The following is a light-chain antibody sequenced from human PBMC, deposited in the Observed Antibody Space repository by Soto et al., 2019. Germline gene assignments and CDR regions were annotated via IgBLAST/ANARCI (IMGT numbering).Light chain of an antibody. CDR3: TSYAGGNNV. J-gene: IGLJ1*01. CDR1: NSDVGGYNY. CDR2: EVN. Sequence: QSALTQPPSASGSPGQSVTISCTGTNSDVGGYNYISWYQQNPGKVPKLMIYEVNKRPSGVPDRFSGSKSGNTASLTVSGLQGEDEADYYCTSYAGGNNVFGTGTKVTVL. V-gene: IGLV2-8*01.